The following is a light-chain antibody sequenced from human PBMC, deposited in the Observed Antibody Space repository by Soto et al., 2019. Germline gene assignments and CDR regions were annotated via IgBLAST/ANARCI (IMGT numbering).Light chain of an antibody. Sequence: EKVMTQSPATLSESPGERVTLSCRASRSVSSHLAWYQQKPGQAPRLLIYGASTRATGIPARFSGSGSGTEFTLTISSLQPEDIAVYYCQQYNNWPGTFGQGTKVQIK. CDR2: GAS. CDR1: RSVSSH. V-gene: IGKV3-15*01. CDR3: QQYNNWPGT. J-gene: IGKJ1*01.